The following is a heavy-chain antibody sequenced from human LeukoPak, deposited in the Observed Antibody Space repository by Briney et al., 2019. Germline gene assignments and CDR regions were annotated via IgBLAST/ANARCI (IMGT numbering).Heavy chain of an antibody. J-gene: IGHJ4*02. CDR3: AKVKTEYYYGSGSYYNRIDY. CDR1: GFTFSSYA. Sequence: GGSLRLSCAASGFTFSSYAMRWVRQASGKGLEWVAVISYDGSNKYYADSVKGRFTISRDNSKNTLYLQMNSLRAEDTAVYYCAKVKTEYYYGSGSYYNRIDYWGQGTLVTVSS. V-gene: IGHV3-30*04. D-gene: IGHD3-10*01. CDR2: ISYDGSNK.